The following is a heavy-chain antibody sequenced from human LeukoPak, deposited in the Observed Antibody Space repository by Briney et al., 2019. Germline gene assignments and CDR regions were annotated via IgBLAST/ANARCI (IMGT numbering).Heavy chain of an antibody. CDR2: ISHDGSNK. J-gene: IGHJ4*02. Sequence: GWSLRLSCVVSGFTFNRCWMNWVRQAPGKGLEWVAVISHDGSNKYYADSVKGRFTISRDNSKNTLYLQMNSLRAEDTAVYYCAKDSSRGGPLPDYWGQGTLVTVSS. CDR1: GFTFNRCW. V-gene: IGHV3-30*18. D-gene: IGHD2-2*01. CDR3: AKDSSRGGPLPDY.